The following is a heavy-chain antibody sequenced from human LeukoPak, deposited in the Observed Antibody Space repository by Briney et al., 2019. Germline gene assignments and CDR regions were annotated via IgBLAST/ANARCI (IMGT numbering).Heavy chain of an antibody. V-gene: IGHV1-2*06. D-gene: IGHD6-19*01. Sequence: ASVKVSCKASGYTFSGYYMHWVRQAPGQGLEWMGRVNPNSGDTKYAQKFQDRVSVTRDTSITTAYLELNGLKSDDTAVYYCARGPGSDWNFEFWGRGTLITVSS. CDR3: ARGPGSDWNFEF. J-gene: IGHJ2*01. CDR1: GYTFSGYY. CDR2: VNPNSGDT.